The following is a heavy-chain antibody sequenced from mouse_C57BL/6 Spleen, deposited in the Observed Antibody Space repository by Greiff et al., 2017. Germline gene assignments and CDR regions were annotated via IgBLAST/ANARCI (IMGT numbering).Heavy chain of an antibody. J-gene: IGHJ4*01. CDR2: ILPGNGST. Sequence: QVQLQQSGAELMKPGASVKLSCKATGYTFTGYWIEWVKQRPGHGLEWIGEILPGNGSTNYNEKYKGKATFTTDTSSNTAYMQLRSLTTEDSAIYYCARSYGYDDQYYAMDYWGQGTSVTVSS. CDR3: ARSYGYDDQYYAMDY. D-gene: IGHD2-2*01. CDR1: GYTFTGYW. V-gene: IGHV1-9*01.